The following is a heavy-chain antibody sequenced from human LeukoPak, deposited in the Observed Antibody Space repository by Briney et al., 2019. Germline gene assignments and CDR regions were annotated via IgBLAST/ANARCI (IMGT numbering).Heavy chain of an antibody. CDR3: ARTLPPPITIFGVVIIPSVRFDP. D-gene: IGHD3-3*01. J-gene: IGHJ5*02. CDR1: GYTFTSYG. V-gene: IGHV1-18*01. Sequence: ASVKVSCKASGYTFTSYGISWVRQAPGQGLEWMGWISAYNGNTNYAQELQGRVTMTTDTSTSTAYMELRSLRSDDTAVYYCARTLPPPITIFGVVIIPSVRFDPWGQGTLVTVSS. CDR2: ISAYNGNT.